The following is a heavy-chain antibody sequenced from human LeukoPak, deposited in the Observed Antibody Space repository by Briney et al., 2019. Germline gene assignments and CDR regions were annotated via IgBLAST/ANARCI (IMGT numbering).Heavy chain of an antibody. CDR1: GGSFSGYY. J-gene: IGHJ6*02. Sequence: SETLSLTCAVYGGSFSGYYWSWIRQPPGKGLEWIGEINHSGSTNYNPSLKSRVTISVDTSKNQFSLKLSSVTAADTAVYYCARGSSRITIFGVVNYYYGMDVWGQGTTVTVSS. V-gene: IGHV4-34*01. D-gene: IGHD3-3*01. CDR2: INHSGST. CDR3: ARGSSRITIFGVVNYYYGMDV.